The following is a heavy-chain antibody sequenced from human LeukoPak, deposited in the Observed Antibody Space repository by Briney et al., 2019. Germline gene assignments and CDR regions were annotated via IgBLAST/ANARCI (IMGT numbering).Heavy chain of an antibody. Sequence: GGSLKLSCAASGFTFSSYWMHWVRQAPGKGLVWVSRINIDGSSTSYADSVKGRFTISRDNAKNTLYLQMNSLRTEDTALYYCAKDMAGYCSGGSCYTGRIGIDYWGQGTLVTVSS. CDR1: GFTFSSYW. CDR2: INIDGSST. D-gene: IGHD2-15*01. CDR3: AKDMAGYCSGGSCYTGRIGIDY. V-gene: IGHV3-74*01. J-gene: IGHJ4*02.